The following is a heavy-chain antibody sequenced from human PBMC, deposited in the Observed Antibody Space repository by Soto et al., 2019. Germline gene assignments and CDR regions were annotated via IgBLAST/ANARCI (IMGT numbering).Heavy chain of an antibody. D-gene: IGHD4-17*01. CDR2: IKEDGNEK. CDR3: ARGLDYGPAFDV. CDR1: GFTFYTYW. Sequence: GGSLRLSCAASGFTFYTYWMAWVRQAPGKGLEWVANIKEDGNEKYYVDSVKGRFTISRDHTRNSLFLQMNSLRAEDTAVYYCARGLDYGPAFDVWGQGTMVTVSS. J-gene: IGHJ3*01. V-gene: IGHV3-7*01.